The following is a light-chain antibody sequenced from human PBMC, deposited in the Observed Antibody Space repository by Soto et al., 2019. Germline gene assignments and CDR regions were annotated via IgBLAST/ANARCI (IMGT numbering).Light chain of an antibody. CDR1: QSVSSN. J-gene: IGKJ1*01. CDR2: GAS. Sequence: EIAMTQSPATLSVSPVEIATLSCRASQSVSSNLAWYQQKPGQAPRLLIYGASTRATGIPARFSGSGSGTEFTLTISSLQSEDFAVYYCQQYNNWPPWTFGQGTKV. V-gene: IGKV3-15*01. CDR3: QQYNNWPPWT.